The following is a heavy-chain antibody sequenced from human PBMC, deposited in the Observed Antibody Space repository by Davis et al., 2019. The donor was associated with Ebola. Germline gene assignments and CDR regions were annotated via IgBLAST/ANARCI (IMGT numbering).Heavy chain of an antibody. CDR3: AIDLNSWYYFDY. D-gene: IGHD6-13*01. Sequence: AASVKVSCKASGYTFTSYAMHWVRQAPGQRLEWMGWINAVTGNTKYSQNLQGRVTITRDTSASTAYMELGSLRSEDTAVYYCAIDLNSWYYFDYWGQGTLVTVSS. J-gene: IGHJ4*02. V-gene: IGHV1-3*01. CDR1: GYTFTSYA. CDR2: INAVTGNT.